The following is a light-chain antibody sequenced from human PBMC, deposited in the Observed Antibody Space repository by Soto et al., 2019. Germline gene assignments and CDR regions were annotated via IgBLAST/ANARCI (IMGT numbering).Light chain of an antibody. J-gene: IGKJ2*01. CDR3: QQYSSYSPYT. V-gene: IGKV1-5*03. Sequence: DIQITHSQSSLSASLGYIFTITFRSIQSISSYLNWYQQKPGKAPKLLISEASTLQSGVPSRFTGSGSGTEFTLAISRLQPDDFATCYCQQYSSYSPYTFGQGTKVDIK. CDR1: QSISSY. CDR2: EAS.